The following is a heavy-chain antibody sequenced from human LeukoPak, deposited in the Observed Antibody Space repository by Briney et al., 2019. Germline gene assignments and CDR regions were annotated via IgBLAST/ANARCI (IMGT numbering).Heavy chain of an antibody. D-gene: IGHD3-10*01. J-gene: IGHJ6*02. V-gene: IGHV3-30*18. CDR1: GFTFSSYG. CDR3: AKDRGLWFPHGMDV. CDR2: ISYDGSNK. Sequence: GGSLRLSCAASGFTFSSYGMHWVRQAPGKGLEGVAVISYDGSNKYYADSVKGRFTISRDNSKNTLYLQMNSLRAEDTAVYYCAKDRGLWFPHGMDVWGQGTTVTVSS.